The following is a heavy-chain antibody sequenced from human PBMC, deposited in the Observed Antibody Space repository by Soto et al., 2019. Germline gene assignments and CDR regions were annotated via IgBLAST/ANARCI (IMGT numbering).Heavy chain of an antibody. CDR2: ISASSSSI. CDR1: GFTYINYP. Sequence: GGSXRLSCAPSGFTYINYPMSLLPQAPEKGLEWVAYISASSSSIYYADSVKGRFTISRDNAKNSLYLQMKSLRDEDKAVYYCTRDLNWREVYWGQGVQVTVSS. V-gene: IGHV3-48*02. CDR3: TRDLNWREVY. J-gene: IGHJ4*02. D-gene: IGHD3-3*01.